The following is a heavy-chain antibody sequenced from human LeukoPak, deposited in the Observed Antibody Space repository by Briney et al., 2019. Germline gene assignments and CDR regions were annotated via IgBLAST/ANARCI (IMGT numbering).Heavy chain of an antibody. J-gene: IGHJ6*03. D-gene: IGHD3-22*01. V-gene: IGHV1-69*13. CDR3: ARGPDYYDSSGYDYYYMDV. CDR2: IIPFFGTA. CDR1: GGTFSSYA. Sequence: SVKVSCKASGGTFSSYAISWVRQAPGQGLEWMGGIIPFFGTANYAQKFQGRVTITADESTSTAYMELSSLRSEDTAVYYCARGPDYYDSSGYDYYYMDVWGKGTTVTVSS.